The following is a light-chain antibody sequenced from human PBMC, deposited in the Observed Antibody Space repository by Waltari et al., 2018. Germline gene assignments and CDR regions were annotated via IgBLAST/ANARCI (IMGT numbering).Light chain of an antibody. Sequence: EIMLTQSPGTPSLSPGERATLSCRASQSVSRSLAWYQQKPGQAPRLLIYDASSRATGIPDRFSGGGSGTDFSLTISRLEPEDFAVYYCQKYVSLPATFGQGTKVEIK. V-gene: IGKV3-20*01. CDR3: QKYVSLPAT. J-gene: IGKJ1*01. CDR2: DAS. CDR1: QSVSRS.